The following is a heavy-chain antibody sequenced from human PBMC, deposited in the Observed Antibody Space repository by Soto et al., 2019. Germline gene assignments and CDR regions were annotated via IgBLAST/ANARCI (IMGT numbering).Heavy chain of an antibody. J-gene: IGHJ4*02. CDR1: GDSVSRNSAA. CDR2: TYYRSKWYN. CDR3: AKIGAIAAVTIGLDY. V-gene: IGHV6-1*01. D-gene: IGHD6-13*01. Sequence: LSQTLSLTCAISGDSVSRNSAAWNWIRQSPSRGLEWLGRTYYRSKWYNDYAVSVKSRITINPDTSKNQFSLQLNSVTPEDTAVYYCAKIGAIAAVTIGLDYWGQGTLVTVSS.